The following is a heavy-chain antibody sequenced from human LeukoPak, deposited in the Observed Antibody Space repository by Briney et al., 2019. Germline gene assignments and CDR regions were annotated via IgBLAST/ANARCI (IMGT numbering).Heavy chain of an antibody. CDR3: ARTYYDFWSGYSGGYYFDY. CDR2: IYYSGST. D-gene: IGHD3-3*01. Sequence: SETLSLTCTVSGGSISSSSYYWGWIRQPPGKGLEWIGSIYYSGSTYYNPSLKSRVTISVDTSKNQFSLKLSSVTAADTAVYYCARTYYDFWSGYSGGYYFDYWGQGTLVTVSS. J-gene: IGHJ4*02. CDR1: GGSISSSSYY. V-gene: IGHV4-39*07.